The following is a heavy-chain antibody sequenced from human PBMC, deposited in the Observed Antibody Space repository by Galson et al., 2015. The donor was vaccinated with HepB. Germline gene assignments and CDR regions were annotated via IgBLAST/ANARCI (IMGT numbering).Heavy chain of an antibody. D-gene: IGHD3-9*01. CDR1: GFTFDDYA. CDR2: ISWNSGSI. J-gene: IGHJ6*02. CDR3: AKDTQHYILTGYYDKYYYSGMDV. V-gene: IGHV3-9*01. Sequence: SLRLSCAASGFTFDDYAMHWVRQAPGKGLEWVSGISWNSGSIGYADSVKGRFTISRDNAKNSLYLQMNSLRAEDTALYYCAKDTQHYILTGYYDKYYYSGMDVWGQGTPVTVSS.